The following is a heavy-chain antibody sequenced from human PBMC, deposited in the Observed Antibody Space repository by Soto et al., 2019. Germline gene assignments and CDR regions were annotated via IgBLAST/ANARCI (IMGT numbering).Heavy chain of an antibody. V-gene: IGHV4-31*03. D-gene: IGHD3-10*01. CDR2: IYYSGST. Sequence: QVQLQESGPGLVKPSQTLSLTCTVSGGSISSGGYYWSWIRQHPGKGLEWIGYIYYSGSTYYNPSLKSRCTISVDTSKNQFSLKLSSVTAADTAVYYCARVFRDVAAYYCDYWGQGTLVTVSS. CDR1: GGSISSGGYY. J-gene: IGHJ4*02. CDR3: ARVFRDVAAYYCDY.